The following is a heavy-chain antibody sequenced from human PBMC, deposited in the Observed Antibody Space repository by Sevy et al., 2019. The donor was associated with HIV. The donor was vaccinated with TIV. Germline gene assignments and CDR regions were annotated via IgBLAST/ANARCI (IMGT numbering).Heavy chain of an antibody. CDR2: ISGSGGST. D-gene: IGHD3-22*01. CDR1: GFTFNSYA. J-gene: IGHJ4*02. CDR3: ASTIDYDSSGYYFNFDY. V-gene: IGHV3-23*01. Sequence: GGSLRLSCAASGFTFNSYAMGWVRQAPGKGLEWVSGISGSGGSTYYADSVKGRFTISRDNSKNTLYLQMKSLRAEDTVAYYCASTIDYDSSGYYFNFDYWGQGILVTVSS.